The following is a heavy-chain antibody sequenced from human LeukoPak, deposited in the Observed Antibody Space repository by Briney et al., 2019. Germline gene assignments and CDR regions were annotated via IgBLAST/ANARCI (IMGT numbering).Heavy chain of an antibody. Sequence: SETLSLTCAVYGGSFSGYYWSWIRQPPGKGLEWIGEINHSGSTNYNPSLKSRVTISVDTSKNQFSLKLSSVTAADTAVYYCAKAIAAAGTLPYYFDYWGQGTLVTVSS. V-gene: IGHV4-34*01. CDR3: AKAIAAAGTLPYYFDY. D-gene: IGHD6-13*01. CDR2: INHSGST. J-gene: IGHJ4*02. CDR1: GGSFSGYY.